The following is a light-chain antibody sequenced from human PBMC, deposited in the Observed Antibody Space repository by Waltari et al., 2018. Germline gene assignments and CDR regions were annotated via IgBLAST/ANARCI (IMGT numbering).Light chain of an antibody. V-gene: IGKV1-5*03. CDR2: EAS. Sequence: DIQMTQSPSTLSASLGGGVTITCRARHSISTWLAWFQQKPGKAPKHLLYEASSLENGVPSRFSGIGLATEFTLTISSMQPDDLATYVCQQFNTYPIPFGRGTKVDI. CDR3: QQFNTYPIP. CDR1: HSISTW. J-gene: IGKJ3*01.